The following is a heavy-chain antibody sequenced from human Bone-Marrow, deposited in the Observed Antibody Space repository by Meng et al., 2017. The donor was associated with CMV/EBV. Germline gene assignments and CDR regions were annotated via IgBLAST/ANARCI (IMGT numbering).Heavy chain of an antibody. D-gene: IGHD1-26*01. CDR2: INHSGST. Sequence: AVYGGSFSGYCWSWIRQPPGKGLEWIGEINHSGSTNYNPSLKSRVTISVDMSKNQFSLKLSSVTAADTAVYYCARGRRYSGSYYGEWGQGTLVTVSS. J-gene: IGHJ4*02. CDR3: ARGRRYSGSYYGE. V-gene: IGHV4-34*01. CDR1: GGSFSGYC.